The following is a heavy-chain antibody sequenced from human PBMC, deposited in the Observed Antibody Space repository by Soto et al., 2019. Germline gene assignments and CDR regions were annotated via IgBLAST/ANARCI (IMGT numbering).Heavy chain of an antibody. CDR3: ASLVGSGSYYYYYYYYGMDV. J-gene: IGHJ6*02. V-gene: IGHV4-39*01. Sequence: KTSETLSLTCTVSGGSISSSNFYWGWIRQPPEKGLEWIGTIYYNGSAYYNSSLKSRVTISVDTSRNQFSLKLNSVTAADTAVYYCASLVGSGSYYYYYYYYGMDVWGQGTTVTVSS. CDR2: IYYNGSA. CDR1: GGSISSSNFY. D-gene: IGHD3-10*01.